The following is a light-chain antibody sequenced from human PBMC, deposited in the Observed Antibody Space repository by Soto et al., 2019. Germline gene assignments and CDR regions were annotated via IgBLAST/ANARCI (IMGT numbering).Light chain of an antibody. CDR3: QHYTAWPLT. V-gene: IGKV3-15*01. J-gene: IGKJ4*01. CDR1: HNVKNN. Sequence: EIVMTQSPATLSVSPGEKATLSCRASHNVKNNLAWYQQKPGQAPRLLIYFASTRATGIPARFSGSGSGTEFSLTISSLQSEDSAVYYCQHYTAWPLTFGGGTKVETK. CDR2: FAS.